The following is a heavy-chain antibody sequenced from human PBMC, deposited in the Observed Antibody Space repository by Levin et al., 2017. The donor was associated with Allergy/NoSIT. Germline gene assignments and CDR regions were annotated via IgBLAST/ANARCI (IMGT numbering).Heavy chain of an antibody. V-gene: IGHV5-10-1*01. CDR3: SRHDGDSDCFQP. CDR2: IDPSDSYT. CDR1: GYSFTNYW. Sequence: RGESLKISCKGSGYSFTNYWISWVRQMPGKGLEWMGRIDPSDSYTNYSPSFQGHVTISADRSISTAYLQWSSLEASDTAMYYCSRHDGDSDCFQPWGQGTLVTVSS. D-gene: IGHD1-1*01. J-gene: IGHJ1*01.